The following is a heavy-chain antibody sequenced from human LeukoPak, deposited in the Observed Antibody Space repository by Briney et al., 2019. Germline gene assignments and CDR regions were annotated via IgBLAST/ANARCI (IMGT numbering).Heavy chain of an antibody. CDR1: GGSISSSTYF. CDR3: VRIDGGSYLGPFVY. CDR2: ISSSGRT. J-gene: IGHJ4*02. V-gene: IGHV4-39*01. D-gene: IGHD1-26*01. Sequence: PSETLSLTCTVFGGSISSSTYFWGSVRQPPGKGLERIGSISSSGRTHYYPSLKTRAPVSVDTSKNQFSLKLSSVTAADTAVYYCVRIDGGSYLGPFVYWGQGTLVTVSS.